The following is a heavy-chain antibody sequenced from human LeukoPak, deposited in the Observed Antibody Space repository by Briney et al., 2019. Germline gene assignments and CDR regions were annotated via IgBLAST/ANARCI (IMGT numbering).Heavy chain of an antibody. CDR3: SRESGAFCPFGY. CDR1: GGSFSSNNW. CDR2: VSLTGDT. J-gene: IGHJ4*02. D-gene: IGHD1-26*01. Sequence: PSATLYLTCGASGGSFSSNNWCSWVRQPPQQGLELSGEVSLTGDTNYEQTLNGRVTMTIDGSTNPVYMALTTVRSADTAMYYCSRESGAFCPFGYWGQGTLVIVPP. V-gene: IGHV4/OR15-8*02.